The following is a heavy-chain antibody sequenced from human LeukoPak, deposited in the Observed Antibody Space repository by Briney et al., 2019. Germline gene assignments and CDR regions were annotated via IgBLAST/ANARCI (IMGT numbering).Heavy chain of an antibody. CDR3: ARDRGASSRSYPYYFDY. V-gene: IGHV6-1*01. CDR1: GDSVSSNSAA. Sequence: SQTLSLTCAISGDSVSSNSAAWNWIRQSPSRGLEWLGRTYYRSKWYNDYAVSVKSRITINPDTSKNQFSLQLNSVTPEDTAVYYCARDRGASSRSYPYYFDYWGQGTLVTVSS. J-gene: IGHJ4*02. D-gene: IGHD6-13*01. CDR2: TYYRSKWYN.